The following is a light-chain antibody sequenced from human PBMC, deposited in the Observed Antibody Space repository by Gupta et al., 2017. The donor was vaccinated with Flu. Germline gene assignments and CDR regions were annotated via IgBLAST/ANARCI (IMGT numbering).Light chain of an antibody. Sequence: GQPPRLLIYKISNRFYGVPDRCSGSGAGTDFTLRISRVEAEDVGLYYCMQATQFPHYSFGQGTKLEIK. CDR2: KIS. CDR3: MQATQFPHYS. J-gene: IGKJ2*03. V-gene: IGKV2-24*01.